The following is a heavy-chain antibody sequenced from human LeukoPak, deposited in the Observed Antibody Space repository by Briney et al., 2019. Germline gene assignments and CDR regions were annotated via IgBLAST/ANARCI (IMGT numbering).Heavy chain of an antibody. CDR2: IDISGDVT. J-gene: IGHJ3*01. D-gene: IGHD2-8*01. V-gene: IGHV3-23*01. CDR3: AKDVSNFIGASDA. Sequence: GGSLTLSCAASGFAFSSDAMTWVRQTPGKGLEWVSTIDISGDVTNYADSVKGRFTISRDDSKYTLYLQLHSLRVEDTATYYCAKDVSNFIGASDAWGQGTMVTVSS. CDR1: GFAFSSDA.